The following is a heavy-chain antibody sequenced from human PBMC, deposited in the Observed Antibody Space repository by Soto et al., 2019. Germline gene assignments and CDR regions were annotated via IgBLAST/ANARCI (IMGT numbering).Heavy chain of an antibody. CDR1: GFTFSSYA. Sequence: GGSLRLSCAASGFTFSSYAMSWVRQAPGKGLEWVSAISGSGGSTYYADSVKGRFTISRDNSNNTLYLQMNSLRAEDTAVYYCANFPFLESYFDYWGQGTLVTVSS. J-gene: IGHJ4*02. CDR2: ISGSGGST. CDR3: ANFPFLESYFDY. V-gene: IGHV3-23*01. D-gene: IGHD3-3*01.